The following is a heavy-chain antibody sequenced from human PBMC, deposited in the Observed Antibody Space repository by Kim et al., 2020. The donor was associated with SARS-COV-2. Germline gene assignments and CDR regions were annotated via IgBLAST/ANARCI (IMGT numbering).Heavy chain of an antibody. CDR1: GFTVSRAH. Sequence: GGSLRLSCAVSGFTVSRAHMSWVRQAPGKGLEWVSAIYSGGSTYYADSVNGRFTISRDYSLNTMYLEINCLRAEDTAVYYCARDVSGDGWAWFDPWGQGTLVTVSS. CDR3: ARDVSGDGWAWFDP. V-gene: IGHV3-66*01. J-gene: IGHJ5*02. D-gene: IGHD6-19*01. CDR2: IYSGGST.